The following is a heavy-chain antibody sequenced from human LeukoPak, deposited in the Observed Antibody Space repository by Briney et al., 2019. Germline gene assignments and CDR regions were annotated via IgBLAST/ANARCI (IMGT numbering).Heavy chain of an antibody. CDR1: GGSISSSSYY. V-gene: IGHV4-39*07. D-gene: IGHD4-23*01. J-gene: IGHJ3*02. CDR2: IYYSGST. Sequence: PSETLSLTCTVSGGSISSSSYYWGWIRQPPGKGLEWIGSIYYSGSTYYNPSLKSRVTISVDRSKNQFSLKLSSVTAADTAVYYCAREVMSYGGAFDIWGQGTMVTVSS. CDR3: AREVMSYGGAFDI.